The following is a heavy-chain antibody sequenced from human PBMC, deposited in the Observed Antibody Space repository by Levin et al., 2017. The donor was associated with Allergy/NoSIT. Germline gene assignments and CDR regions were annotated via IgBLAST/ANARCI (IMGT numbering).Heavy chain of an antibody. CDR1: GYTFITYW. Sequence: TGESLKISCKGSGYTFITYWIGWVRQVPGKGPEWMGIIYPADSDTRYSPSFQGQVTISADKSTSTAYLQWSSLKASDTAMYYCARTHGTKFPFDYWGQGTLVTVSS. CDR3: ARTHGTKFPFDY. CDR2: IYPADSDT. V-gene: IGHV5-51*01. D-gene: IGHD1-26*01. J-gene: IGHJ4*02.